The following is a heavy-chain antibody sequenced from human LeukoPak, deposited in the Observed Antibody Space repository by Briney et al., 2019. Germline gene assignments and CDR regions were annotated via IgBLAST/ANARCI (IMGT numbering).Heavy chain of an antibody. CDR2: IGTTGSYI. J-gene: IGHJ4*02. Sequence: PGGSLRLSCAASGFTFSNYSMNWVRQAPGKGLEWVSSIGTTGSYIFYADSVKGRFTISRDNAKNSLYLQMNSLRAEGTAVYYCARGDDDILTGYYDYWGQGTLVTVSS. CDR3: ARGDDDILTGYYDY. D-gene: IGHD3-9*01. CDR1: GFTFSNYS. V-gene: IGHV3-21*01.